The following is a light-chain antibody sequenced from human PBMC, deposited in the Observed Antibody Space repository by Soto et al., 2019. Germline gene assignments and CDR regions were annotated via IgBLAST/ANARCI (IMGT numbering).Light chain of an antibody. CDR3: HQYDKSWT. J-gene: IGKJ1*01. CDR2: GAS. Sequence: PGDRATLSCRASQSVGNGYLAWYQQRPGQAPRLLIYGASSRATGIPDRFGGGGSGTDFTLTISRLEPEDFAVYFCHQYDKSWTFGQGTKVEIK. CDR1: QSVGNGY. V-gene: IGKV3-20*01.